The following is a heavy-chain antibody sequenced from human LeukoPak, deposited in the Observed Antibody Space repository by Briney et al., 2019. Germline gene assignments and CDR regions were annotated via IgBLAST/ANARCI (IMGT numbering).Heavy chain of an antibody. CDR3: ARDGAYGSGSYYPFDY. V-gene: IGHV4-59*01. D-gene: IGHD3-10*01. CDR2: IFYNGNT. CDR1: GGSISSYY. J-gene: IGHJ4*02. Sequence: SETLSLTGAVSGGSISSYYWSWIRQPPGEGLEWMGYIFYNGNTNYNPSLRSRVTMSLDTSKNQFSLKLTSVTAADTAVYYCARDGAYGSGSYYPFDYWGQGTLVTVSS.